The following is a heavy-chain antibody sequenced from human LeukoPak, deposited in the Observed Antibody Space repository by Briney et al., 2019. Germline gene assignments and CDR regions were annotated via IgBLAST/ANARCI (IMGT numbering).Heavy chain of an antibody. D-gene: IGHD4-17*01. CDR2: IKQDGSEK. J-gene: IGHJ4*02. Sequence: GGSLRLTCAASGFTFSSYWMSWVRQAPGKGQEWVANIKQDGSEKYYVDSVKGRFTISRDNATNSLYLQMNSLTAEDTAVYYCARHLIDYGDSPPVGWGQGTLVTVSS. CDR3: ARHLIDYGDSPPVG. CDR1: GFTFSSYW. V-gene: IGHV3-7*01.